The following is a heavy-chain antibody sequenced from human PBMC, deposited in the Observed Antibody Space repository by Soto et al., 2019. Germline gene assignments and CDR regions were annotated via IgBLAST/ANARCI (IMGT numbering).Heavy chain of an antibody. D-gene: IGHD3-22*01. CDR2: IYYTGST. V-gene: IGHV4-59*01. Sequence: PSETLSLTCTVSGGAISTYYWSWIRQPPGKGLEWIGYIYYTGSTKYNPSLKSRVTISVDTSKNQLSLKLSSVTAADTAVYYCARIGLYVSDDYYSPEYWRQGTQATVPS. J-gene: IGHJ4*02. CDR3: ARIGLYVSDDYYSPEY. CDR1: GGAISTYY.